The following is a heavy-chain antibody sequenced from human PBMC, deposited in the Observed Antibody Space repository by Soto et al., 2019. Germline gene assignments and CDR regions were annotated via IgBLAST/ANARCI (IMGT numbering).Heavy chain of an antibody. V-gene: IGHV1-18*01. D-gene: IGHD3-10*01. CDR3: ARDVGVGSYGPQIQGMDV. Sequence: QAQVLQSGPEVKKPGASVKVSCKTSGYTFTTYGVSWVRQAPGQGLEWMGSIDTHTDETRYPQKFQGRVTVTADTSSSTAYMEVMNLSSDDTAMYYFARDVGVGSYGPQIQGMDVWGQGTTVNVSS. CDR2: IDTHTDET. CDR1: GYTFTTYG. J-gene: IGHJ6*02.